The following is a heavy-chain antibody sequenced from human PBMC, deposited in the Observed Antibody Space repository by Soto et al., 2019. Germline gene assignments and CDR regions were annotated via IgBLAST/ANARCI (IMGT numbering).Heavy chain of an antibody. CDR2: IYYSGRT. J-gene: IGHJ4*02. V-gene: IGHV4-39*01. CDR3: ATIPIVGTKPYYFNS. Sequence: LQLQESGPGLVKPSETLSLTCTVSGGSFDITSSYWAWVRQPPGKGLEWIAYIYYSGRTYYNPSLKVRITISVDTSTNQLSLRLSSVTDADTAVYYCATIPIVGTKPYYFNSWGQGTLVTVSS. CDR1: GGSFDITSSY. D-gene: IGHD1-1*01.